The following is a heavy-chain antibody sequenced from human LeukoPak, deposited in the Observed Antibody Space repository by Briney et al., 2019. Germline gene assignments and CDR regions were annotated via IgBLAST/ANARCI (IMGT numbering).Heavy chain of an antibody. Sequence: GASVKVSCKASGYTFTSYYMHWVRQAPGQGLEWMGIINPSGGSTSYAQKFQGRVTMTRDTSTSTVYMELSSLRSEDTAVYYCARDALSMIVVVITKVWGYFDYWGQGTLVTVSS. D-gene: IGHD3-22*01. CDR2: INPSGGST. V-gene: IGHV1-46*01. CDR3: ARDALSMIVVVITKVWGYFDY. J-gene: IGHJ4*02. CDR1: GYTFTSYY.